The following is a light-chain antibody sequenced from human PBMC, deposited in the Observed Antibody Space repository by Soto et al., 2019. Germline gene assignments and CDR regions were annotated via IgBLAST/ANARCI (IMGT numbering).Light chain of an antibody. CDR1: QSVGTNY. Sequence: EIVLTQSPGTLSSSPGERATVSCRASQSVGTNYLAWYQRKPGHAPRLLLYGASSSATGIPDRFSGSGSGTDFTLTISRLEPEDFSVYYCQQYATTPFTFGGGTKVDIK. V-gene: IGKV3-20*01. CDR3: QQYATTPFT. CDR2: GAS. J-gene: IGKJ3*01.